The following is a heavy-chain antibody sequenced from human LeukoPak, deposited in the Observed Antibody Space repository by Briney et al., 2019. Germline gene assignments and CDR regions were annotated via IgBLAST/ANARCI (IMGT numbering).Heavy chain of an antibody. D-gene: IGHD4-17*01. CDR1: GGSISSYY. V-gene: IGHV4-34*01. CDR2: INHSGST. CDR3: ARRDYGDYDY. Sequence: SETLSLTCTVSGGSISSYYWSWIRQPPGKGLEWIGEINHSGSTNYNPSHKSRVTISVDTSKNQFSLKLSSVTAADTAVYYCARRDYGDYDYWGQGTLVTVSS. J-gene: IGHJ4*02.